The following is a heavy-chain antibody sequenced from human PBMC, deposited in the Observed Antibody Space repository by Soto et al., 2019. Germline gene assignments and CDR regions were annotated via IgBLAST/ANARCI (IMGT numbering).Heavy chain of an antibody. Sequence: QVQLVQSGAEVKKPGSSVRVSCKASGTIFSSYTISWVRQAAGQGLEWMGRIIPILGETNSAQKLQDRVTLTADKSTNTAYMELNSLRLEDTAVYYCARRLEGRMDDWGQGTTVTVSS. V-gene: IGHV1-69*02. J-gene: IGHJ6*02. CDR2: IIPILGET. D-gene: IGHD3-16*01. CDR3: ARRLEGRMDD. CDR1: GTIFSSYT.